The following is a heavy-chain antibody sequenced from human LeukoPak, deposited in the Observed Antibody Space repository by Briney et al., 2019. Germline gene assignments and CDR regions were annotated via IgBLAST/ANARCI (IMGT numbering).Heavy chain of an antibody. J-gene: IGHJ6*04. CDR1: GFTFSSYS. CDR3: AELGITMIGGV. D-gene: IGHD3-10*02. Sequence: GGSLRLSCAASGFTFSSYSVNWVRQAPGKGLEGVSYISSSGSTIYYADSVKGRLTISRDNAKNSLYLQMNSLRAEDTAVYYCAELGITMIGGVWGKGTTVTISS. V-gene: IGHV3-48*04. CDR2: ISSSGSTI.